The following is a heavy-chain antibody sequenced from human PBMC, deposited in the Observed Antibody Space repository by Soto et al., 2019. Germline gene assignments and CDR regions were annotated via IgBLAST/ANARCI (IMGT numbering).Heavy chain of an antibody. V-gene: IGHV1-3*01. CDR2: INAGNGNT. CDR1: GYTFTSYA. D-gene: IGHD3-9*01. J-gene: IGHJ5*02. Sequence: ASVKVSCKASGYTFTSYAMHWVRQAPGQRLEWMGWINAGNGNTKYSQKFQGRVTITRDTSASTAYMELRSLRSDDTAVYYCARVSSTYYDILTGYYGNWFDPWGQGTLVTGPS. CDR3: ARVSSTYYDILTGYYGNWFDP.